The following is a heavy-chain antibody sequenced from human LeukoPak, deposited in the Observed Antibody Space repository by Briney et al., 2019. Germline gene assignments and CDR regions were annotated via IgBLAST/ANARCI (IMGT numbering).Heavy chain of an antibody. Sequence: GGSLRLSCAASGFTVSSNYMSWVRQAPGKGLEWVSVIHSGGSTYYADSVKGRFTISRDNSKNTLYLQMNSLRAEDTAVYYCASGDSREPTPYYYYYGMDVWGQGTTVTVSS. CDR3: ASGDSREPTPYYYYYGMDV. CDR2: IHSGGST. CDR1: GFTVSSNY. J-gene: IGHJ6*02. D-gene: IGHD6-13*01. V-gene: IGHV3-53*01.